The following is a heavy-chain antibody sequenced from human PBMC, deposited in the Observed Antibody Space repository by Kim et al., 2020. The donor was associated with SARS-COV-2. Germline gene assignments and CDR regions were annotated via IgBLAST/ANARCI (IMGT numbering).Heavy chain of an antibody. V-gene: IGHV3-7*01. Sequence: GGSLRLSCAASGFTFSSYWMSWVRQAPGKGLEWVANIKQDGSEKYYVDSVKGRFTISRDNAKNSLYLQMNSLRAEDTAVYYCARDYSWIDYGLHNDAFDIRGQGKMVTDSS. CDR1: GFTFSSYW. CDR2: IKQDGSEK. J-gene: IGHJ3*02. D-gene: IGHD4-17*01. CDR3: ARDYSWIDYGLHNDAFDI.